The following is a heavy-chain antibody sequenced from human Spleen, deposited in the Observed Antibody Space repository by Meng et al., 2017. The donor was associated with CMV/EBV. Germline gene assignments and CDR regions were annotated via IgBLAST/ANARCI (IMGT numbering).Heavy chain of an antibody. CDR3: ARRTFGGVIGDL. D-gene: IGHD3-16*01. J-gene: IGHJ5*02. CDR1: GFPFSSYE. Sequence: GGSLRLSCVASGFPFSSYEMSWVRQAPGKGLEWISFMSQTGSIIHYADSVKGRFIISRDNAKNSLYLQMASLTAEDTGVYYCARRTFGGVIGDLWGQGTLVTVSS. CDR2: MSQTGSII. V-gene: IGHV3-48*03.